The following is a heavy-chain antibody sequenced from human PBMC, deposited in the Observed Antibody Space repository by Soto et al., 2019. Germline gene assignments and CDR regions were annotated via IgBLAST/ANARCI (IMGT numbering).Heavy chain of an antibody. CDR3: ARDLGDFWIGYPLFTFDY. CDR1: GYTFTSYG. D-gene: IGHD3-3*01. J-gene: IGHJ4*02. Sequence: GASVKVSCKASGYTFTSYGISWVRQAPGQGLEWMGWISAYNGNTNYAQKLQGRVTMTTDTSTSTAYMELRSLRSDDTAVYYCARDLGDFWIGYPLFTFDYWGQGTLVTVSS. V-gene: IGHV1-18*04. CDR2: ISAYNGNT.